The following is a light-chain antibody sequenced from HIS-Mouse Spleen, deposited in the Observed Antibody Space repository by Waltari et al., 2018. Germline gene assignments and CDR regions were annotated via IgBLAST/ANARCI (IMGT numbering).Light chain of an antibody. Sequence: DIQLTQSPSFLSASVGDRVTITCRASQGISSYLAWYQQKPGKAPKLLIYAASTLQSGVPSRFSGSGSGTEFTLTISSLQPDDFATYYCQQLNSYPLYTFGQGTKLEIK. CDR1: QGISSY. CDR2: AAS. J-gene: IGKJ2*01. V-gene: IGKV1-9*01. CDR3: QQLNSYPLYT.